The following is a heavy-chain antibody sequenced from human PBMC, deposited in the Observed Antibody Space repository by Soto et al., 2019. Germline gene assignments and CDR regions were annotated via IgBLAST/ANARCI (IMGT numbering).Heavy chain of an antibody. CDR1: GYTFTSYA. CDR3: ARNLMDYDILTGYYIAYYYDH. Sequence: ASVKVSCKASGYTFTSYAMHWVRQAPGQRLEWMGWINAGNGNTKYSQKFQGRLTITRDTSASTAYMELSSLRSEDTAVYYCARNLMDYDILTGYYIAYYYDHWGQGTLVTVSS. V-gene: IGHV1-3*01. CDR2: INAGNGNT. J-gene: IGHJ4*01. D-gene: IGHD3-9*01.